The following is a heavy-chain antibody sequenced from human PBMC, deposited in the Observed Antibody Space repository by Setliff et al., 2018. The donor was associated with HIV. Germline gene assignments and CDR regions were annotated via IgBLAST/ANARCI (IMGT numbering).Heavy chain of an antibody. D-gene: IGHD3-22*01. CDR1: GASVNSHY. V-gene: IGHV4-59*02. Sequence: SETLSLTCTVSGASVNSHYWAWIRQPPGKGLEWIGSLYYSGNTNYNPPLKSRVTISADTSKNQFSLKLRSVTAADTAVYYCAGVLSSGYYDGPWGQGTLVTV. J-gene: IGHJ5*02. CDR2: LYYSGNT. CDR3: AGVLSSGYYDGP.